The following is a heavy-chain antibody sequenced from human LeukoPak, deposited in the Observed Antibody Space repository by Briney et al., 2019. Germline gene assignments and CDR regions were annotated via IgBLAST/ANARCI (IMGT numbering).Heavy chain of an antibody. Sequence: GGSLRPSCAASGFIFSSYSMNWVRQAPGKGLEWLSYISSSSTTIYYADSVKGRFTISRDNAKNSLYLQMNSLKAEDTAVYYCARNRFPITGTTNNYYYMDVWGKGTTVTVSS. V-gene: IGHV3-48*04. CDR1: GFIFSSYS. CDR2: ISSSSTTI. D-gene: IGHD1-7*01. J-gene: IGHJ6*03. CDR3: ARNRFPITGTTNNYYYMDV.